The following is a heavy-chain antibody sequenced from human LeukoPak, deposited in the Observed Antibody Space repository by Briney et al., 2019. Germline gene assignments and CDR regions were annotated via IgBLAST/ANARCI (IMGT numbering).Heavy chain of an antibody. V-gene: IGHV4-4*02. CDR3: ARQTFGVLYFDS. J-gene: IGHJ4*02. D-gene: IGHD3-10*01. CDR2: IYHSGST. Sequence: SGTLSLTCAVSGGSISSSNWWSWVRQPPGKGLEWIGEIYHSGSTNYNPSLKSRVTISVDTSKNQFSLNLSSVTAADTAVYYCARQTFGVLYFDSWGPGTLVIVSS. CDR1: GGSISSSNW.